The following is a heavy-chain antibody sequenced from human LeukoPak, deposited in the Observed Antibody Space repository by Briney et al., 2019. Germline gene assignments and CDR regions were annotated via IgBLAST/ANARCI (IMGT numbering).Heavy chain of an antibody. CDR1: GFTFSNYW. Sequence: GGSLRLSCAASGFTFSNYWMHWVRQAPGKGLVWVSRINADGSTTTHADSVKGRFTISRDNAKNSQHLQMNSLRAEDTAVYYCARDLGLRQAFDIWGQGTMVTVSS. CDR2: INADGSTT. CDR3: ARDLGLRQAFDI. J-gene: IGHJ3*02. D-gene: IGHD4-17*01. V-gene: IGHV3-74*01.